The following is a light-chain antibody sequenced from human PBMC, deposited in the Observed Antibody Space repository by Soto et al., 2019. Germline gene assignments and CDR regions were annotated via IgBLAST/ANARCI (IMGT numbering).Light chain of an antibody. Sequence: ESMLTQSPGTLSLSPGERATLSCRASQSVSTRYLAWYQQKPGQAPRLLIYGASIRATGIPDRFSGSGSGTAFTLTISRLEPEDFAVYYCHQFGRSPPAFTFGQGTKLEI. CDR1: QSVSTRY. CDR2: GAS. J-gene: IGKJ2*01. V-gene: IGKV3-20*01. CDR3: HQFGRSPPAFT.